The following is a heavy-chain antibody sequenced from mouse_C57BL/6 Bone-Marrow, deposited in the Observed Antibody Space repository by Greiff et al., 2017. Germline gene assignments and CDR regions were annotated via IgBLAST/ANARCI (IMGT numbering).Heavy chain of an antibody. Sequence: QVQLQQSGAELMKPGASVKLSCKATGYTFTGYWIEWVKQRPGHGLEWIGEILPGSGSTNYNEQFKGKATFTADTSSNTPYLQLSTLTTADAATYYCERGGYYYGSSGDYWGQGTTLTVSS. CDR2: ILPGSGST. J-gene: IGHJ2*01. CDR3: ERGGYYYGSSGDY. D-gene: IGHD1-1*01. CDR1: GYTFTGYW. V-gene: IGHV1-9*01.